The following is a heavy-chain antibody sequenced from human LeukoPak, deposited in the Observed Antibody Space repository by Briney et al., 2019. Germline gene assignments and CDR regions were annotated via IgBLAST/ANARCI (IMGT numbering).Heavy chain of an antibody. Sequence: PSETLSLTCTVSGGSISSSGYYWGWIRQPPGKGLEWIESIYYSGSTYYNPSLKSRVTISVDTSKNQFSLKLSSVTAADTAVYYCARTRISYLTGYSSLDYWGQGTLVTVSS. V-gene: IGHV4-39*01. CDR3: ARTRISYLTGYSSLDY. J-gene: IGHJ4*02. CDR1: GGSISSSGYY. CDR2: IYYSGST. D-gene: IGHD3-9*01.